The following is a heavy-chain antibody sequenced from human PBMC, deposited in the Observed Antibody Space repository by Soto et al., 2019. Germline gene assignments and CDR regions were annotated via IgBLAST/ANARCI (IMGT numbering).Heavy chain of an antibody. CDR3: AGAGGPHYYYYMDA. CDR1: GGSISSSSYY. V-gene: IGHV4-39*07. Sequence: SETLSLTCTVSGGSISSSSYYWGWIRQPPGKGLEWIGCIYYSGSTYYNPSLKSRVTISVDTSKNQFSLKLSSVTAADTAVYYCAGAGGPHYYYYMDAWGKGTTVTVSS. J-gene: IGHJ6*03. CDR2: IYYSGST.